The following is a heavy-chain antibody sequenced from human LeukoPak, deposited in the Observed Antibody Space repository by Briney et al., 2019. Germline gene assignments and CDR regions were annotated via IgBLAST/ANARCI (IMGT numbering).Heavy chain of an antibody. J-gene: IGHJ4*02. D-gene: IGHD6-19*01. Sequence: SSETLSLTCTVSGGSISSYYWSWIRQPPGKGLGWIGYIYYSGTTYYNPSLKSRVTISVDTSKNQFSLKLNSVTAADTAVYYCARVSSRGWTDFDYWGQGTLVTVSS. V-gene: IGHV4-59*01. CDR2: IYYSGTT. CDR1: GGSISSYY. CDR3: ARVSSRGWTDFDY.